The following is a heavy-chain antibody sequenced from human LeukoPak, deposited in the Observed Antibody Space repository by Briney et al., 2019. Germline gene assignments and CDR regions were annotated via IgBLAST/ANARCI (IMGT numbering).Heavy chain of an antibody. J-gene: IGHJ4*02. CDR1: DDSISDYY. CDR2: FHNSGTS. V-gene: IGHV4-59*01. CDR3: TRGAGWLIDY. Sequence: SETLSLTCTVSDDSISDYYRGWIRQPPGKGLEWIGCFHNSGTSTYNPSLKSRVTISADTSKNQFSLKLNSLTTADTAVYYCTRGAGWLIDYWGQGILVTVSS. D-gene: IGHD3-16*01.